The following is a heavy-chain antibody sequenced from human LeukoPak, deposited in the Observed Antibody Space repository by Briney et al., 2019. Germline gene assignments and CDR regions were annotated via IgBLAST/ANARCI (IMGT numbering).Heavy chain of an antibody. CDR1: GGSISSYY. J-gene: IGHJ6*02. D-gene: IGHD1-26*01. CDR3: ARGRSNYYGMDV. Sequence: SETLSLTCTVSGGSISSYYWSWIRQPPGKGLEWIGYIYYNGNTNYSPSLKSRDAMSVDTSKNLFSLKVSSVTAADTAVYYCARGRSNYYGMDVWGQGTTVTVSS. CDR2: IYYNGNT. V-gene: IGHV4-59*01.